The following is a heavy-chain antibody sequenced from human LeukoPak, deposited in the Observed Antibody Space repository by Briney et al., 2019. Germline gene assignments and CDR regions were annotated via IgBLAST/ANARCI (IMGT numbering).Heavy chain of an antibody. V-gene: IGHV3-66*01. Sequence: GGSLRPSCAASGFTVRNNYMSWVRQAPGKGLEWVSVIYSGGSTYYADSVKGRFTISRDNSKNTLYLQMNSLRAEDTAVYFCATGERMVRGDGVDYWGQGTLVTVSS. D-gene: IGHD3-10*01. CDR1: GFTVRNNY. CDR3: ATGERMVRGDGVDY. CDR2: IYSGGST. J-gene: IGHJ4*02.